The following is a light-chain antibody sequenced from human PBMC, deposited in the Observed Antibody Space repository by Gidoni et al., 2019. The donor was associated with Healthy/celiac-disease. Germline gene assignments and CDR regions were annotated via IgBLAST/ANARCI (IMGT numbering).Light chain of an antibody. Sequence: DIQMTQSPSSLSASVGDSVTITCQASQSISSYLNWYQQKPGKAPKLLIYAASSLQSGVPSRFSGSGSGTDFTLTISSLQPEDFATYYCQQSYSTPWTFXQXTKVEIK. CDR3: QQSYSTPWT. CDR1: QSISSY. J-gene: IGKJ1*01. V-gene: IGKV1-39*01. CDR2: AAS.